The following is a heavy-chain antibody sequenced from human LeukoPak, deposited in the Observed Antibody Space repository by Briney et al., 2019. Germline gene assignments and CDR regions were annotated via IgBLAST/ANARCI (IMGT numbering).Heavy chain of an antibody. Sequence: PGGSLRLSCAASGFTFSSYGMHWVRQAPGKGLEWVSVIYSGGSTHSADSVEGRITISRDNSKNTLFLQMNSLRAEDTAVYYCARGGSYPNDPFDIWGQGTMVTV. V-gene: IGHV3-NL1*01. CDR3: ARGGSYPNDPFDI. D-gene: IGHD1-26*01. CDR1: GFTFSSYG. J-gene: IGHJ3*02. CDR2: IYSGGST.